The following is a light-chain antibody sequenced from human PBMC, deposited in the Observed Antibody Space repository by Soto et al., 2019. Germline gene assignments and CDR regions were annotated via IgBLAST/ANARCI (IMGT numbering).Light chain of an antibody. V-gene: IGLV1-44*01. CDR2: SNN. CDR3: AAWDDSLNGWV. CDR1: SSNIGSNT. J-gene: IGLJ3*02. Sequence: QSVLTQPPSASGTPGQRVTISCSGSSSNIGSNTVNWYQQLPGTAPKVLIYSNNQRPSGVPDRFSGSKSGTSASLAISGLQSEDEADYYSAAWDDSLNGWVFGGGTKLTVL.